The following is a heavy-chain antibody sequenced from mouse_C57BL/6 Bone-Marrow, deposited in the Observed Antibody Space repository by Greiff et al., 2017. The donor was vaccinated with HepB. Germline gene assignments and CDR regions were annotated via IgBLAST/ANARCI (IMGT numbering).Heavy chain of an antibody. CDR1: GFNIKDYY. D-gene: IGHD1-1*01. CDR3: ASVVTFYYFDY. J-gene: IGHJ2*01. CDR2: IDPEDGET. V-gene: IGHV14-2*01. Sequence: EVQRVESGAELVKPGASVKLSCTASGFNIKDYYMHWVKQRTEQGLEWIGRIDPEDGETKYAPKFQGKATITADKSSNTAYLQLSSLTSEDTAVYYCASVVTFYYFDYWGQGTTLTVSS.